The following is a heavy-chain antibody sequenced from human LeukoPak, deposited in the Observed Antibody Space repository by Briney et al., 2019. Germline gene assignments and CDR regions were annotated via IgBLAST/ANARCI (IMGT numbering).Heavy chain of an antibody. CDR3: ARVRITMIVVVLRGGAFDI. J-gene: IGHJ3*02. CDR2: INHSGST. D-gene: IGHD3-22*01. CDR1: GGSFSGYY. V-gene: IGHV4-34*01. Sequence: SETLSLTCAVYGGSFSGYYWSWIRQPPGKGLEWIGEINHSGSTNYNPSLKSRVTISLDTSNNQFSLKLSSVTAADAAVYYCARVRITMIVVVLRGGAFDIWGQGTMVTVSS.